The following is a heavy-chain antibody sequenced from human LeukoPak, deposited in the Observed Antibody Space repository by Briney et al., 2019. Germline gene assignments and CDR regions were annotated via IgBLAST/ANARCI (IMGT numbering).Heavy chain of an antibody. D-gene: IGHD3-10*01. Sequence: PGGSLRLPCAASGFTFSSYAMSWVRQAPGKGLVWVSRINSDGSSTSYADSVKGRFTISRDNAKNTLYLQMNSLRAEDTAVYYCARNPPSARADYYYGMDVWGQGTTVTVSS. CDR2: INSDGSST. J-gene: IGHJ6*02. V-gene: IGHV3-74*01. CDR3: ARNPPSARADYYYGMDV. CDR1: GFTFSSYA.